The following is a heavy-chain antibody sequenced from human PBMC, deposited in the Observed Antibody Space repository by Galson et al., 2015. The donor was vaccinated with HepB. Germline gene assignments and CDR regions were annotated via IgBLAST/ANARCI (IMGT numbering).Heavy chain of an antibody. CDR2: IVPVFGRP. V-gene: IGHV1-69*13. Sequence: SVKVSCKVSGHTLTELSMHWVRQAPGHGLEWVGGIVPVFGRPHYAQNLQGRVSITADESTTTAYLELNSLISGDTAVYFCARGVLGSGSYYDPWGLGTLVTVSS. D-gene: IGHD3-10*01. CDR1: GHTLTELS. CDR3: ARGVLGSGSYYDP. J-gene: IGHJ5*02.